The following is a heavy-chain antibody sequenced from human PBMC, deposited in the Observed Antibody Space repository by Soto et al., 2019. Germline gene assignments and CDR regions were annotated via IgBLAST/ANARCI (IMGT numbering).Heavy chain of an antibody. V-gene: IGHV3-30*04. CDR2: VSYDGIDE. CDR1: GFTFGRYA. Sequence: GGSLRLSCAASGFTFGRYAIAWVRQAPGEGLEWVAGVSYDGIDEHYADSVRGRFSISRDNSKNTVSLQRNSLRADDTAVYYCTRDIIYFDYWGQGTLVTVSS. J-gene: IGHJ4*02. D-gene: IGHD2-21*01. CDR3: TRDIIYFDY.